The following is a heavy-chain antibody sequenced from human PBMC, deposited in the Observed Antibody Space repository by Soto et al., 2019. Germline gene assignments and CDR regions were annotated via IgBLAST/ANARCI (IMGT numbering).Heavy chain of an antibody. Sequence: QVQLVESGGGVVQPGRSLRLSCAASGFTFSSYGMHWVRQAPGKGLEWVALISYDGSNKNYADYVKGRFTISRDNSKSALYLQLNSLGAEETGVYFCATGGEGYSGPDYWGQGTLVTVSS. CDR1: GFTFSSYG. J-gene: IGHJ4*02. D-gene: IGHD6-13*01. CDR3: ATGGEGYSGPDY. CDR2: ISYDGSNK. V-gene: IGHV3-30*03.